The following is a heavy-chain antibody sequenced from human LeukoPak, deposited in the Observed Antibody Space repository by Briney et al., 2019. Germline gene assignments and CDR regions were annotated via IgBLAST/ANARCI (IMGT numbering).Heavy chain of an antibody. V-gene: IGHV4-59*01. J-gene: IGHJ6*03. D-gene: IGHD3-10*01. CDR3: ARESMVRGVSVRYYYYYMDV. CDR2: IYYSGST. Sequence: SETLSLTCAVYGGSFSGYYWSWIRQPPGKGLEWIGYIYYSGSTNYNPSLKSRVTISVDTSKNQFSLKLSSVTAADTAVYYCARESMVRGVSVRYYYYYMDVWGKGTTVTISS. CDR1: GGSFSGYY.